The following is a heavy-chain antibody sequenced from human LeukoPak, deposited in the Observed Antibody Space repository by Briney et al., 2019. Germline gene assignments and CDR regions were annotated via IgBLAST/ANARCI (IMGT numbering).Heavy chain of an antibody. Sequence: GASVKVSCKAPGYTFTSYAMDWVRQAPGQRLEWMGWINTGNGDTKYSQKFQGRVTITRDTSASTAYMELSSLRSEDTAVYYCARDRTSYYDSRGYTFDYWGQGTLVIVSS. CDR1: GYTFTSYA. D-gene: IGHD3-22*01. V-gene: IGHV1-3*04. CDR3: ARDRTSYYDSRGYTFDY. J-gene: IGHJ4*02. CDR2: INTGNGDT.